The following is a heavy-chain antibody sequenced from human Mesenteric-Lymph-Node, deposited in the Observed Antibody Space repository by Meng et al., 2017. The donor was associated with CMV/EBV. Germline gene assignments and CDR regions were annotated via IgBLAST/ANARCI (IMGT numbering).Heavy chain of an antibody. CDR2: ISYDGSNK. CDR1: GFTFSSYA. Sequence: LSLTCAASGFTFSSYAMHWVRQAPGKGLEWVAVISYDGSNKYYADSVKGRFTISRDNSKNTLYLQMNSLRAEDTAMYYCARGAGGYCSSTSCYGGDYWGQGTLVTVSS. CDR3: ARGAGGYCSSTSCYGGDY. D-gene: IGHD2-2*01. J-gene: IGHJ4*02. V-gene: IGHV3-30*04.